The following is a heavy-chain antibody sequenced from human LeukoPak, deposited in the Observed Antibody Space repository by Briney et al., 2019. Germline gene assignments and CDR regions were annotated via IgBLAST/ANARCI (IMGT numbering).Heavy chain of an antibody. CDR3: AKEYLSGFDY. CDR1: GFTFSSYA. CDR2: ICVCGGST. D-gene: IGHD3-10*01. J-gene: IGHJ4*02. V-gene: IGHV3-23*01. Sequence: GGSLGLSCPASGFTFSSYACNWVGKPPGRGLGGVSVICVCGGSTYYADSAKGRFTISRDNSKNTLYLQMNSVRAEDTAVYYCAKEYLSGFDYWGQGTLVTVSS.